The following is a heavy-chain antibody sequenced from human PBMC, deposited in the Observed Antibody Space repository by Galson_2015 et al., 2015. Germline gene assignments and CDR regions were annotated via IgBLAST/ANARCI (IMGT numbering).Heavy chain of an antibody. CDR1: GFTFSSYW. CDR3: ARGAYCGGDCYPVGWFDP. CDR2: IKQDGSEK. Sequence: SLRLSCAASGFTFSSYWMSWVRQAPGKGLEWVANIKQDGSEKYYVDPVKGRFTISRDNAKDSLYLQMNSLRAEDTAVYYCARGAYCGGDCYPVGWFDPWGQGTLVTVSS. D-gene: IGHD2-21*01. V-gene: IGHV3-7*01. J-gene: IGHJ5*02.